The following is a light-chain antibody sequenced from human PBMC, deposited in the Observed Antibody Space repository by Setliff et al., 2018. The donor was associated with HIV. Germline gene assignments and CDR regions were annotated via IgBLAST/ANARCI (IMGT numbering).Light chain of an antibody. Sequence: QSALAQPRSVSGSPGQSVNISCIGSSSDAGTYDYVSWYQQLPGKVPKIMIYDVNKRPSGVPDRFSGSKSGNTASLTISGLQAEDEADYYCSSYTSSSTLYVFGTGTKVTVL. CDR3: SSYTSSSTLYV. CDR1: SSDAGTYDY. J-gene: IGLJ1*01. V-gene: IGLV2-11*01. CDR2: DVN.